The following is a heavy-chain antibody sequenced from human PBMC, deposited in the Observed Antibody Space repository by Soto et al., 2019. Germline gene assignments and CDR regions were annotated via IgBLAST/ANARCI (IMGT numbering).Heavy chain of an antibody. D-gene: IGHD2-15*01. CDR1: GDSVSSSSVA. CDR2: TYYRSRWYS. CDR3: ARSEEDSDYYYYGLDV. V-gene: IGHV6-1*01. J-gene: IGHJ6*02. Sequence: SQTLSLTCVISGDSVSSSSVAWNWARQSPSRGLEWLGRTYYRSRWYSDFAVSVRGRIVINADTSKNQFSLQLNSVTPEDTAVYFCARSEEDSDYYYYGLDVWGQGTTVTV.